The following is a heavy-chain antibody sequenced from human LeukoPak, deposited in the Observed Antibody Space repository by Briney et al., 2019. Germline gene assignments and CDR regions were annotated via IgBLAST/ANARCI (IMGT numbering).Heavy chain of an antibody. Sequence: GGTLRLSCAASGLTFSSYSMNWARHAPGRGLECVSSISSISSYIYYEDSVKGRFTISRDNATNSLYLQMNSLRAEDTAVYYCARSYYDSSGYFDYWGQGTLVPVSS. CDR2: ISSISSYI. J-gene: IGHJ4*02. D-gene: IGHD3-22*01. CDR1: GLTFSSYS. V-gene: IGHV3-21*01. CDR3: ARSYYDSSGYFDY.